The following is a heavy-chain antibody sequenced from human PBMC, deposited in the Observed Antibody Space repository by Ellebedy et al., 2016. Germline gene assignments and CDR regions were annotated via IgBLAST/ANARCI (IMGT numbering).Heavy chain of an antibody. CDR2: IYAGGST. V-gene: IGHV3-66*01. D-gene: IGHD6-19*01. Sequence: GESLKISCVVSGFSVSSNYLSWVRQAPGKGLEWVSVIYAGGSTFYVDSVKGRFTISRDNSKNTLYLQMNSLRADDTAVYYCAARAVVAPRWGQGTLVTVSS. CDR1: GFSVSSNY. CDR3: AARAVVAPR. J-gene: IGHJ4*02.